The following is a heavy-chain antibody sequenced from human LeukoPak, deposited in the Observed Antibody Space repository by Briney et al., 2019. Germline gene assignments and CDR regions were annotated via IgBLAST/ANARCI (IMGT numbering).Heavy chain of an antibody. CDR3: ADDYYGSGSYRAFDI. J-gene: IGHJ3*02. Sequence: PSETLSLTCTVSGYSISSGYYCGWIRQPPGKGLEWIGSIYHSGSTYYNPSLKSRVTISVDTSKNQFSLKLSSVTAADTAVYYCADDYYGSGSYRAFDIWGQGTMVTVSS. V-gene: IGHV4-38-2*02. D-gene: IGHD3-10*01. CDR2: IYHSGST. CDR1: GYSISSGYY.